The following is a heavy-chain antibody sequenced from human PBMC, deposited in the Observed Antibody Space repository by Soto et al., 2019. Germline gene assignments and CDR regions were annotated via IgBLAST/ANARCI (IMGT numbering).Heavy chain of an antibody. V-gene: IGHV3-23*01. CDR2: ISGGGDTT. CDR1: GFTFNNSA. J-gene: IGHJ4*02. D-gene: IGHD3-10*01. Sequence: EVQLLESGGGLVQPGGPLRLSCAASGFTFNNSAMTWVRQAPGKGLEWVSAISGGGDTTSYADSVKGRFTVSRDGSKNTLYLQMSSLRAEDTALYYCAKGRGGSGSLTPRVDFWGQGTLVTVSS. CDR3: AKGRGGSGSLTPRVDF.